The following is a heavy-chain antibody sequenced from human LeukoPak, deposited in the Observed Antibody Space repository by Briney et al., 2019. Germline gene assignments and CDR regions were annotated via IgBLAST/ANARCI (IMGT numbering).Heavy chain of an antibody. J-gene: IGHJ6*03. D-gene: IGHD3-10*01. Sequence: GGSLRLSCAASGFSFSRYWMSWVRQAPVRGLEWVANIKPDGSEIYYVDSVKGRFTISRDNAKNSLYLQMNSLRAEDTAVYYCAREVASITMVRGVISYYYYMDVWGKGTTVTISS. CDR3: AREVASITMVRGVISYYYYMDV. CDR2: IKPDGSEI. V-gene: IGHV3-7*01. CDR1: GFSFSRYW.